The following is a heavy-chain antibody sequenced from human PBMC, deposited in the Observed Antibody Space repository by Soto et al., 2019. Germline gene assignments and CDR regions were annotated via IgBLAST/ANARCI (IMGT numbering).Heavy chain of an antibody. CDR2: ISSSSYI. J-gene: IGHJ5*02. Sequence: GGSLRLSCAASGFTFSSYSMNWVRQAPGKGLEWASSISSSSYIYYADSVKGRFTISRDNAKNSLYLQMNSLRAEDTAVYYCARGEFDPWGQGTLVTVSA. V-gene: IGHV3-21*01. CDR3: ARGEFDP. CDR1: GFTFSSYS.